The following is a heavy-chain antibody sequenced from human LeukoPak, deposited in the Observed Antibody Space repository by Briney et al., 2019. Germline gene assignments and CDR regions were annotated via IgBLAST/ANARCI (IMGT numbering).Heavy chain of an antibody. CDR3: ARGVYCTNGVCFEKTSNFDY. V-gene: IGHV4-34*01. D-gene: IGHD2-8*01. CDR1: GGSFSGYY. Sequence: PSETLSLTCAVYGGSFSGYYWSWIRQPPGKGLEWIGEINHSGSTNYNPSLKSRVTISVDTSKNQFSLKLSSVTAADTAMYYCARGVYCTNGVCFEKTSNFDYWGQGTLVTVSS. CDR2: INHSGST. J-gene: IGHJ4*02.